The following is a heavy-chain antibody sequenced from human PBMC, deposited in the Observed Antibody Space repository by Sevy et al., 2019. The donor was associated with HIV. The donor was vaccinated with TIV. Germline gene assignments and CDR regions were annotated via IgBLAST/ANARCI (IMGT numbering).Heavy chain of an antibody. CDR3: AKVELGIAAAGSSEGGDHLNFYYFDY. V-gene: IGHV3-30*18. CDR2: ISYDGSNK. Sequence: GGSLRLSCAASGFTFSSYGMHWVRQAPGKGLEWVAVISYDGSNKYYADSVKGRFTISRDNSKNTLYLQMNSLRAEDTAVYYCAKVELGIAAAGSSEGGDHLNFYYFDYWGQGTLVTVSS. CDR1: GFTFSSYG. D-gene: IGHD6-13*01. J-gene: IGHJ4*02.